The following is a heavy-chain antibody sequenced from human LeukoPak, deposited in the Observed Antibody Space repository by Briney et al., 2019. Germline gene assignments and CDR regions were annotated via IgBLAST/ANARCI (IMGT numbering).Heavy chain of an antibody. D-gene: IGHD2-15*01. V-gene: IGHV5-51*01. J-gene: IGHJ6*03. CDR2: IYPGDSDT. CDR1: GYSFTSYW. CDR3: ARGVVVAAGYYYYYYMDV. Sequence: GESLKISCKGSGYSFTSYWIDWVRQMPGKGLEWMGIIYPGDSDTRYSPSFQGQVTISADKSISTAYLQWSSLKASDTAMYYCARGVVVAAGYYYYYYMDVWGKGTTVTVSS.